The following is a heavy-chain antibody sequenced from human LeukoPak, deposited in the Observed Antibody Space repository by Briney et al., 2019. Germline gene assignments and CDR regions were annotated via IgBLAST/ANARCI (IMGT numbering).Heavy chain of an antibody. J-gene: IGHJ4*02. CDR2: IYYSGST. V-gene: IGHV4-39*07. Sequence: SETLCLSCAVSDVSISSSSYYWGWIRQPPGKGLEWIVSIYYSGSTYYNPSLKNRVNISVDTSKSQFSLKLSSVTAADTAVYYCARDPMGYYGSGSYSDYWGQGTLVTVSS. D-gene: IGHD3-10*01. CDR1: DVSISSSSYY. CDR3: ARDPMGYYGSGSYSDY.